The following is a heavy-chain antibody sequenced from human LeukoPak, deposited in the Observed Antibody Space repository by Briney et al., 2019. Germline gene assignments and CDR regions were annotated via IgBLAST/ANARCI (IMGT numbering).Heavy chain of an antibody. CDR1: GFTFSSYW. V-gene: IGHV3-21*01. CDR2: ISSSSSYI. J-gene: IGHJ4*02. D-gene: IGHD3-22*01. Sequence: GGSLRLSCAASGFTFSSYWMSWVRQAPGKGLEWVSSISSSSSYIYYADSVKGRFTISRDNAKNSLYLQMNSLRAEDTAVYYCARDDHYDSSLDYWGQGTLVTVSS. CDR3: ARDDHYDSSLDY.